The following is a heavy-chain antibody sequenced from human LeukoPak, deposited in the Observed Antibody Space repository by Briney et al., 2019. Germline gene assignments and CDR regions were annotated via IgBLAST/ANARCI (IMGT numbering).Heavy chain of an antibody. V-gene: IGHV3-21*01. Sequence: SGGSLRLSCAASGFTFSSYSMNWVRQAPGKGLEWVSSISSSSSYIYYADSVKGRFTISRDNAKNSLYLQMNSLRAEDTAVYYCARAPVIPVYYYYYMDVWGKGTTVTISS. J-gene: IGHJ6*03. CDR1: GFTFSSYS. D-gene: IGHD2-21*02. CDR3: ARAPVIPVYYYYYMDV. CDR2: ISSSSSYI.